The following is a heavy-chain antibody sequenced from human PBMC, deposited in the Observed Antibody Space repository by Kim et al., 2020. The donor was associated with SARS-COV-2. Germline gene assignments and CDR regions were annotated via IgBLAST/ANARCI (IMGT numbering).Heavy chain of an antibody. CDR3: AKAIYSSRTDRFDP. CDR1: GFTFSNYA. D-gene: IGHD6-13*01. V-gene: IGHV3-23*01. J-gene: IGHJ5*02. CDR2: ISDTGSSA. Sequence: GGSLRLSCAASGFTFSNYAMSWVRQASGKGLEWVSSISDTGSSAYYADSVKGRFTISRDNSKNTLYLQMNSLRAEDTAIYYCAKAIYSSRTDRFDPWGQGTLVTVSS.